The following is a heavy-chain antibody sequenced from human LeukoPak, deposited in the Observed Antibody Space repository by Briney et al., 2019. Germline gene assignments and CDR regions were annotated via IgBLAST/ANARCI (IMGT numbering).Heavy chain of an antibody. D-gene: IGHD6-19*01. J-gene: IGHJ4*02. CDR2: IYYTGST. CDR3: ARQSSSGWWFSDY. Sequence: PSETLSLTCTVSGGSVGSYYWSWIRQPPGKGLEWIGYIYYTGSTNYNPSLKSRVTIIVDTSKDQFSLKLNSVTAADTAVYYCARQSSSGWWFSDYWGQGTLVTVSS. V-gene: IGHV4-59*08. CDR1: GGSVGSYY.